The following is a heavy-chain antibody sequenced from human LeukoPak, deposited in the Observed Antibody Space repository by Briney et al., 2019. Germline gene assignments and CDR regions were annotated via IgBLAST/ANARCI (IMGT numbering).Heavy chain of an antibody. J-gene: IGHJ4*02. Sequence: GESLKISCKGSGYSFTSYWIGWVRQMPGKGLEWMGVIYPGDSDTRYSPSFQGQVTISADKSISTAYLQWSSLKASDTAMYYCARHRGGSYSPPLIDYWGQGTLVTVSS. V-gene: IGHV5-51*01. CDR1: GYSFTSYW. CDR3: ARHRGGSYSPPLIDY. CDR2: IYPGDSDT. D-gene: IGHD1-26*01.